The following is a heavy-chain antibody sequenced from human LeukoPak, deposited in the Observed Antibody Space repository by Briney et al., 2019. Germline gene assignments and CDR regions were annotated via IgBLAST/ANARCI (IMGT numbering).Heavy chain of an antibody. CDR2: INHSGST. CDR3: ARGRELTGVAGHYSFDY. V-gene: IGHV4-34*01. CDR1: GGSFSGYY. D-gene: IGHD1-26*01. J-gene: IGHJ4*02. Sequence: KPSETLSLTCAVYGGSFSGYYWSWIRQPPGKGLEWIGEINHSGSTNYNPSLESRVTFSLDTSNNQFSLDVTSVTAADTAVYFCARGRELTGVAGHYSFDYWGQGILVSVSS.